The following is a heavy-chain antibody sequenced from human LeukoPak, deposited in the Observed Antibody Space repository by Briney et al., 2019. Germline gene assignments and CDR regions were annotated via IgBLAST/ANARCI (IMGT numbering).Heavy chain of an antibody. J-gene: IGHJ4*02. CDR2: IKQDGSEK. V-gene: IGHV3-7*01. CDR1: GFTFSSYW. D-gene: IGHD6-19*01. CDR3: ARDSSGWYVGFGY. Sequence: PGGSLRLSCAASGFTFSSYWMSWVRQAPGKGLEWVANIKQDGSEKYYVDSVKGRFTISRDNAKNSLYLQMNSLRAEDTAVYYCARDSSGWYVGFGYWGQGTLVTVSS.